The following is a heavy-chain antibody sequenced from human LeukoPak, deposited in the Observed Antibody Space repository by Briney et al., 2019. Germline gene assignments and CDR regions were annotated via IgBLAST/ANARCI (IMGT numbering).Heavy chain of an antibody. CDR1: GFTFDDYA. D-gene: IGHD4-17*01. CDR2: ISWNGGSI. J-gene: IGHJ4*02. Sequence: GGSLRLSCAASGFTFDDYAMHWVRQAPGKGLEWVSGISWNGGSIDYADSVKGRFTISRDNAKNSLYLQMNSLRAEDTALYYCAKDFDYGDYFDYWGQGTLVTVSS. V-gene: IGHV3-9*01. CDR3: AKDFDYGDYFDY.